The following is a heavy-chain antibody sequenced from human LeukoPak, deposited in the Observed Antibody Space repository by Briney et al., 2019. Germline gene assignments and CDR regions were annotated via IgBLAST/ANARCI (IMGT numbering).Heavy chain of an antibody. J-gene: IGHJ4*02. D-gene: IGHD6-19*01. CDR3: ARGKEQWLVLRTKKAYYFDY. Sequence: GSLRLSCAASGFTFRSHWMSWVRQPPGKGLEWIGEINHSGSTNYNPSLKSRVTISVDTSKNQFSLKLSSVTAADTAVYYCARGKEQWLVLRTKKAYYFDYWGQGTLVTVSS. CDR1: GFTFRSHW. V-gene: IGHV4-34*01. CDR2: INHSGST.